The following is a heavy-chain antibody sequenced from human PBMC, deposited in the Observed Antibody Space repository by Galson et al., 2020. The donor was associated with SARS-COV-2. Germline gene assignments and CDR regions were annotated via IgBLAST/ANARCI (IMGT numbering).Heavy chain of an antibody. V-gene: IGHV3-9*01. CDR2: IYWNSGSR. Sequence: GGSLRLSCAASGFTYDDYAMHWVRQAPGKGLEWVSGIYWNSGSRGYADSVKGRFTISRDNAKNSLYLQMNSLRAEDTAFYYCAKGPNSYSTGWCGFEDCGKGTLVTVCS. J-gene: IGHJ4*02. CDR3: AKGPNSYSTGWCGFED. CDR1: GFTYDDYA. D-gene: IGHD6-19*01.